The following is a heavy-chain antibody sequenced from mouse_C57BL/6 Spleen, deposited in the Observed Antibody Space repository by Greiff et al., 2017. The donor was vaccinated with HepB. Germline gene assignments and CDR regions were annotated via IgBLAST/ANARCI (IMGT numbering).Heavy chain of an antibody. J-gene: IGHJ2*01. CDR3: AREDGYYGYFDY. CDR1: GYSITSGYY. V-gene: IGHV3-6*01. CDR2: ISYDGSN. D-gene: IGHD2-3*01. Sequence: VQLQQSGPGLVKPSQSLSLTCSVTGYSITSGYYWNWIRQFPGNKLEWMGYISYDGSNNYNPSLKNRISITRDTSKNQFFLKLNSVTTEDTATYYCAREDGYYGYFDYWGQGTTLTVSS.